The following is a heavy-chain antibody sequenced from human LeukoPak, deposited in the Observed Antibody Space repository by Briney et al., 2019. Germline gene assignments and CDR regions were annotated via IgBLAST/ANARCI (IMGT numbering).Heavy chain of an antibody. V-gene: IGHV4-30-2*01. CDR2: IYHSGST. CDR3: ARSDSGQIDY. D-gene: IGHD2-15*01. CDR1: GGSISSGGYY. J-gene: IGHJ4*02. Sequence: SETLSLTCTVSGGSISSGGYYWSWIRQPPGKGLEWIGYIYHSGSTYYNPSLKSRVTISVDTSKNQFSLKLSSVTAADTAVYYCARSDSGQIDYWGQGTLVTVSS.